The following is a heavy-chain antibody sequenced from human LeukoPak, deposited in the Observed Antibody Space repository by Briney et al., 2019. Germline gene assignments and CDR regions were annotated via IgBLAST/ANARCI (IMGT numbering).Heavy chain of an antibody. CDR2: IYYSGST. J-gene: IGHJ5*02. Sequence: PSETLSLTCTVSGGSISSGGYYWSWIRQHPGKGLEWIGYIYYSGSTYYNPSLKSRVTISVDTSKNQFSLKLSSVTAADTAVYYCARVGPERREALKWFDPWGQGTLVTVPS. CDR3: ARVGPERREALKWFDP. CDR1: GGSISSGGYY. D-gene: IGHD1-1*01. V-gene: IGHV4-31*03.